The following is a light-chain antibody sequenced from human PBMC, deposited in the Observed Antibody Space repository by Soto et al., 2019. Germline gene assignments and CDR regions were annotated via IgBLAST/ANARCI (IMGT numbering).Light chain of an antibody. V-gene: IGKV1-5*03. J-gene: IGKJ1*01. CDR2: KAS. CDR1: QTISTS. CDR3: QQYNEYSKT. Sequence: VQVTQSPSTLSASVGDRVTITCRASQTISTSLAWFQQKPGRAPKLLIYKASTLADGVPSRFKGSGSGTDFTLSISSLQPDDFATYYCQQYNEYSKTFGQGTKVDIK.